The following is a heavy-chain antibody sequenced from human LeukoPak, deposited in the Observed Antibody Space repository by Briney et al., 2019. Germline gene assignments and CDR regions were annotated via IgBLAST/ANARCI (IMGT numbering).Heavy chain of an antibody. Sequence: GGSLRLSCAASGFTFDDYAMHWVRQAPGKGLEWVSGISWNSGSIGYADSVKGRFTISRDNAKNSLYLQMNSLRAEDTALYYCANAKYYDILTGYYSAFGYWGQGTLVTVSS. D-gene: IGHD3-9*01. CDR3: ANAKYYDILTGYYSAFGY. CDR1: GFTFDDYA. J-gene: IGHJ4*02. CDR2: ISWNSGSI. V-gene: IGHV3-9*01.